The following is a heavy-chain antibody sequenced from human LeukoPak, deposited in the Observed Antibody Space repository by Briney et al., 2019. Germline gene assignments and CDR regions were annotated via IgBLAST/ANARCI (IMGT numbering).Heavy chain of an antibody. Sequence: SETLSLTCTVSGGSISSYYWSWIRQPPGKGLEWIGYIYYSGSTNYNPSLKSRVTISEDTSKNQFSLKLSSVTAADTAVYYCASLRIAAAGEAGHYFDYWGQGTLVTVSS. J-gene: IGHJ4*02. CDR3: ASLRIAAAGEAGHYFDY. D-gene: IGHD6-13*01. V-gene: IGHV4-59*01. CDR2: IYYSGST. CDR1: GGSISSYY.